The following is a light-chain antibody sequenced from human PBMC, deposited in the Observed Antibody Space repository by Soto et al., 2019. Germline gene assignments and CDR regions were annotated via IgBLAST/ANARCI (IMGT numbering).Light chain of an antibody. CDR2: DVS. V-gene: IGLV2-14*01. CDR1: SSDIGAYHF. CDR3: TSYTTSGSYV. Sequence: QSALTQPASVSGSPGQSITISCTGTSSDIGAYHFVSWYQQHPGKAPKLMIYDVSNRPSGVSDRFSGFKSGDTASLTISGRQAEDEADYYCTSYTTSGSYVFGTGTKLTVL. J-gene: IGLJ1*01.